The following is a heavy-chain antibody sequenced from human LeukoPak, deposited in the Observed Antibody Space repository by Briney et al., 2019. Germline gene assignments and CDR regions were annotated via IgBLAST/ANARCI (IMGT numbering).Heavy chain of an antibody. CDR3: ARLCSIRWCLHDWFDP. J-gene: IGHJ5*02. D-gene: IGHD2-21*01. CDR2: ISADNGNT. CDR1: GYTFTSYA. V-gene: IGHV1-18*01. Sequence: ASVKLSCKASGYTFTSYAISWVRQAPRQGLEWMGRISADNGNTDYAKRFQGRVTMTTDTSTSTAYMELRSLRSDDTAVYYCARLCSIRWCLHDWFDPWGQGTLVTVSS.